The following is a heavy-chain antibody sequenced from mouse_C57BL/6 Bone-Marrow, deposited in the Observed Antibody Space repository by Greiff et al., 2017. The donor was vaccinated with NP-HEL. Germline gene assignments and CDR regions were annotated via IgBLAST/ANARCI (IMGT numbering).Heavy chain of an antibody. CDR2: INPYNGGT. CDR1: GYTFTDYY. J-gene: IGHJ3*01. CDR3: ARRIYYDYDGLAY. V-gene: IGHV1-19*01. Sequence: EVKLEESGPVLVQPGASVKMSCKASGYTFTDYYMNWVKQSHGKSLEWIGVINPYNGGTSYNQKFKGKATLTVDKSSSTAYMELNSLTSEDSAVYYCARRIYYDYDGLAYWGQGTLVTVSA. D-gene: IGHD2-4*01.